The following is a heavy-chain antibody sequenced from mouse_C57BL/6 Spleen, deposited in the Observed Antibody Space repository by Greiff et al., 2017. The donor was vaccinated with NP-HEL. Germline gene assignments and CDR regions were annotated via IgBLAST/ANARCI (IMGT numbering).Heavy chain of an antibody. V-gene: IGHV1-61*01. D-gene: IGHD1-1*01. CDR2: IYPSDSET. CDR3: ASDGRSYFDY. J-gene: IGHJ2*01. Sequence: VQLKQPGAELVRPGSSVKLSCKASGYTFTSYWMDWVKQRPGQGLEWIGNIYPSDSETHYNQKFTDKATLTVDKSSSTAYIQLSSLTSEDSAVYYCASDGRSYFDYWGQGTTLTVSS. CDR1: GYTFTSYW.